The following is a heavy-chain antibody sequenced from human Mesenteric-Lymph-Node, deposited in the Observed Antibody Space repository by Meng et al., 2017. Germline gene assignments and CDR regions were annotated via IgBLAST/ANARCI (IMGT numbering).Heavy chain of an antibody. V-gene: IGHV3-30*01. D-gene: IGHD6-13*01. Sequence: VQLGVFGGGVVQPGKSLRLSCAASGFTFSSYAMHWVRQAPGKGLEWVAVISYDGSNKYYADSVKGRFTISRDNSKNTLYLQMNSLRAEDTAVYYCARDIPQEIAAAGDYWGQGTLVTVSS. J-gene: IGHJ4*02. CDR2: ISYDGSNK. CDR1: GFTFSSYA. CDR3: ARDIPQEIAAAGDY.